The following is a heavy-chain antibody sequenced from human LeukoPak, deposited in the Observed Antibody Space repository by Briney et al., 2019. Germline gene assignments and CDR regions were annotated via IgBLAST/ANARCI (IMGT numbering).Heavy chain of an antibody. CDR3: ARGPLGSGWYVADWYFGL. V-gene: IGHV4-4*07. Sequence: SETLSLTCTVSGGSISSYQWNWLRQPPGKGLEWIGRIYTNGATNYNPSLKSRVTMSIDTSKNQFSLKFKSVTAADTAVYYCARGPLGSGWYVADWYFGLWGRGALVTVSS. J-gene: IGHJ2*01. D-gene: IGHD6-19*01. CDR1: GGSISSYQ. CDR2: IYTNGAT.